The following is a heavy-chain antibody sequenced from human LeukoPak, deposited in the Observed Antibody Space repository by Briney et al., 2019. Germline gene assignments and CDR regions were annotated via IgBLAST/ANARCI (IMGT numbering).Heavy chain of an antibody. CDR3: ARPSAYYGILTGYYSSHPFDP. D-gene: IGHD3-9*01. V-gene: IGHV1-8*01. CDR1: GYTFTSYD. CDR2: MNPNSGNT. Sequence: ASVTVSCKASGYTFTSYDINWVRQATGQGLEWMGWMNPNSGNTGYAQKFQGRVTMTRYTSISTAYMELSSLRSEDTAVYYCARPSAYYGILTGYYSSHPFDPWGQGTLVTVSS. J-gene: IGHJ5*02.